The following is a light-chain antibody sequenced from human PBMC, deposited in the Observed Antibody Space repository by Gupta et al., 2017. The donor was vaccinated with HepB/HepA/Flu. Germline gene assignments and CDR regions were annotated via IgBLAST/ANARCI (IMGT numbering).Light chain of an antibody. J-gene: IGKJ4*01. CDR3: QQSNSTSLT. CDR1: EYIEDY. Sequence: IQLTQSPSSLSASVGDRVTITCRASEYIEDYVDWYQQKPGEAPTLLIYAGSKLPSGVPSRFSGSGSGTDFSLTINTLQPDDFATYYCQQSNSTSLTFGGGTKVEI. V-gene: IGKV1-39*01. CDR2: AGS.